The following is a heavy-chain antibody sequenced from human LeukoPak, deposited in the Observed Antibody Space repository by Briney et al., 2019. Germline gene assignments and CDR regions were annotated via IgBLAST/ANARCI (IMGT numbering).Heavy chain of an antibody. CDR2: IYYNGDT. Sequence: PSETLSLTCSVSGGSISSSRSSWGWLRQTPVKGLEWVGSIYYNGDTYYHPSFKSRVSMSLDTSKPQFSLKLRSVTAADTAVYYCARVCSGWRNFYYYYMDVWGKGTTVTVSS. V-gene: IGHV4-39*07. CDR1: GGSISSSRSS. D-gene: IGHD6-19*01. J-gene: IGHJ6*03. CDR3: ARVCSGWRNFYYYYMDV.